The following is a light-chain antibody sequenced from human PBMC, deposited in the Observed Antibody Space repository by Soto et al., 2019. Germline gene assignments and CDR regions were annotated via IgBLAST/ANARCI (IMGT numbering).Light chain of an antibody. Sequence: EIELTQSPCTLSSSPGDRATISCRASQSVSSSYVAWYQKKPGQAPRLLNYDASNRATGIPARFSGSGSGTDFTITISSLEPEDFAVYYRQPSSNWPRFGQGTRLEIK. CDR1: QSVSSSY. CDR2: DAS. J-gene: IGKJ5*01. V-gene: IGKV3D-20*02. CDR3: QPSSNWPR.